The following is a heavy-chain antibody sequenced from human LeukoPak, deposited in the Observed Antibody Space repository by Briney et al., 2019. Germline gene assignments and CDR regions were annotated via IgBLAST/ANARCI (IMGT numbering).Heavy chain of an antibody. Sequence: PGGSLRLSCAASGFTFSSYAMHWVRQAPGKGLEWVAVISYDGSNKYYADSVKGRFTISRDNSKNTLYLQMNSLRAEDTAVYYCARDDSSGYTMRQVFDYWGQGTLVTVSS. CDR1: GFTFSSYA. CDR2: ISYDGSNK. J-gene: IGHJ4*02. CDR3: ARDDSSGYTMRQVFDY. D-gene: IGHD3-22*01. V-gene: IGHV3-30*04.